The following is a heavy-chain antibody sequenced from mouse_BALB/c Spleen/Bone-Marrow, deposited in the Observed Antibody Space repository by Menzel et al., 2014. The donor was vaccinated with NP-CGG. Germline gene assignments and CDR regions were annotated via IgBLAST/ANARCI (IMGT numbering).Heavy chain of an antibody. J-gene: IGHJ4*01. D-gene: IGHD2-4*01. CDR1: GYSFTSYW. Sequence: EVQLQESGTVLARPGAAVKMSCKASGYSFTSYWMHWVKQRPGQGLEWIGAIYPGNSDTSYNQKFKGKAKLTAVTSASTAYMELSSLTNEDSAVYYRTRGAYYDYSYYAMDYWGQGTSDTVSS. CDR3: TRGAYYDYSYYAMDY. CDR2: IYPGNSDT. V-gene: IGHV1-5*01.